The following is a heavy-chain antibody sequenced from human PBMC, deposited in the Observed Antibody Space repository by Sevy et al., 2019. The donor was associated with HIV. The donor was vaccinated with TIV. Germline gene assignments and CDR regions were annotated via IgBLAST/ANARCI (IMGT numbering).Heavy chain of an antibody. V-gene: IGHV1-2*02. CDR2: INPNSGGT. D-gene: IGHD6-13*01. CDR3: AREHSSSSLSFDY. J-gene: IGHJ4*02. Sequence: ASVKVSCKASGYTFTGYYMHWVRQAPGQGLEWMGWINPNSGGTNYAQKFQGRVTMTRDTSISTAYMELSRLRSDDTAVYYCAREHSSSSLSFDYWGQGTLVTVSS. CDR1: GYTFTGYY.